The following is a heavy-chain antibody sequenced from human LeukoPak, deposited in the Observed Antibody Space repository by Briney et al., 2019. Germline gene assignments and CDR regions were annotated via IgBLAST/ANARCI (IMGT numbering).Heavy chain of an antibody. D-gene: IGHD4-11*01. CDR3: AKDPQDYRNPDLYLDY. Sequence: GRSLRLSCAASGFTFSSYGMHWVRQAPGKGLEWVAVISYDGSNKYYADSVKGRFTISRDNSKNTLYLQMNSLRAEDTAVYYCAKDPQDYRNPDLYLDYWGQGTLVTVSS. CDR1: GFTFSSYG. V-gene: IGHV3-30*18. CDR2: ISYDGSNK. J-gene: IGHJ4*02.